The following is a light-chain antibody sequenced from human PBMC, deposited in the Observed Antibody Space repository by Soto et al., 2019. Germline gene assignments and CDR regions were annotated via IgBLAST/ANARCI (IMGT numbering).Light chain of an antibody. CDR3: SSYTSSSTLV. V-gene: IGLV2-14*03. CDR2: DVS. Sequence: QSALTQPASVSGSPGQSITISCTGTSSNIGDYNYVSWYQHHPGKAPKLMIYDVSNRPSGVSNRFPGSKSGNTASLTISGLQAEDEADYYCSSYTSSSTLVFGGGTKLTVL. J-gene: IGLJ2*01. CDR1: SSNIGDYNY.